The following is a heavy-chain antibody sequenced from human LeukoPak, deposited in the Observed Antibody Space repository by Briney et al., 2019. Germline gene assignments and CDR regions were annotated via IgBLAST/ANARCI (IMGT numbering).Heavy chain of an antibody. V-gene: IGHV3-48*03. CDR2: ISSSGSTM. CDR1: GFPFSSYE. D-gene: IGHD3-22*01. J-gene: IGHJ4*02. Sequence: PGGSQRLSCAASGFPFSSYEMNWVRQAPGKGLEWVSYISSSGSTMYYADSVKGRFTISRDNAKNSLYLQMNSLRAEDTAVYYCARPEDSSGYPTCFDYWGQGTLVTVSS. CDR3: ARPEDSSGYPTCFDY.